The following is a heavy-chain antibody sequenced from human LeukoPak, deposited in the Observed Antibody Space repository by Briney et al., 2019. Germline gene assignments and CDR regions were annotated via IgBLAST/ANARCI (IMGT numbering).Heavy chain of an antibody. CDR3: VRGVSISSSWYNDI. CDR2: IKQDGSQK. D-gene: IGHD6-13*01. CDR1: GFTFSTYW. J-gene: IGHJ3*02. V-gene: IGHV3-7*03. Sequence: QSGGSLRLSCAASGFTFSTYWMTWVRQAPGKGLEWVANIKQDGSQKYYVDSVKGRFTIARDNAKNSLYLQMNSLRPEDTAVYYCVRGVSISSSWYNDIWGQGTMVTVSS.